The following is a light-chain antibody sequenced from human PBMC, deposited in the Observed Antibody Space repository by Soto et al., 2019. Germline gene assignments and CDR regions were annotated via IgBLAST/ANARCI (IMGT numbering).Light chain of an antibody. Sequence: QPVLTQPSYASASLGSSVSLTCTLSSRHSFYDIAWHQQRPGTAPRYLMKVEGSGNYDKGSGIPERFSGSGSGADRYLTISNLRSEDEGDYYCESWDSDTRVFGGGTQLTVL. V-gene: IGLV4-60*03. CDR1: SRHSFYD. CDR3: ESWDSDTRV. J-gene: IGLJ7*01. CDR2: VEGSGNY.